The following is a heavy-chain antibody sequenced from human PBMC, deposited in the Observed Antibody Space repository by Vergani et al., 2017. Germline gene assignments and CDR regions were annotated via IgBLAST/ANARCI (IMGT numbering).Heavy chain of an antibody. CDR3: AKGAKWELMGVFDY. V-gene: IGHV3-9*01. J-gene: IGHJ4*02. CDR2: ISWNSGSI. CDR1: GFTFDDYA. D-gene: IGHD1-26*01. Sequence: EVQLLESGGGLVQPGGSLRLSCAASGFTFDDYAMHWVRQAPGKGLEWVSGISWNSGSIGYADSVKGRFTISRDNAKNSLYLQMNSLRAEDTALYYCAKGAKWELMGVFDYWGQGTLVTVSS.